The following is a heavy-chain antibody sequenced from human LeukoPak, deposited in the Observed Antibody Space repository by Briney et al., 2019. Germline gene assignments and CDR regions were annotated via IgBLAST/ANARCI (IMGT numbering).Heavy chain of an antibody. V-gene: IGHV3-7*01. CDR1: GFTFSSYW. CDR2: IKQDGSEK. D-gene: IGHD6-19*01. Sequence: GGSLRLSCAASGFTFSSYWMSWVRQAPGKGLEWVANIKQDGSEKYYVDSVKGRFTISRDNAKNSLYLQMNSLSAEDSAVYYCARELDGTSGWSVYFDYWGQGTLVTVSS. J-gene: IGHJ4*02. CDR3: ARELDGTSGWSVYFDY.